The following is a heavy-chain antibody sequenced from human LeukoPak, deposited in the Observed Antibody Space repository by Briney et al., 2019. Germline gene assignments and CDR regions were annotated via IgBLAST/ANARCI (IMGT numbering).Heavy chain of an antibody. D-gene: IGHD3-22*01. CDR1: GYTFTSYD. CDR2: MNPNSGNT. J-gene: IGHJ5*02. V-gene: IGHV1-8*01. CDR3: ARLPLLTYYYDSSGYS. Sequence: KVSCKASGYTFTSYDINWVRQATGQGLEWMGWMNPNSGNTGYAQKFQGRVTMTRDTSISTAYMELSRLRSDDTAVYYCARLPLLTYYYDSSGYSWGQGTLVTVSS.